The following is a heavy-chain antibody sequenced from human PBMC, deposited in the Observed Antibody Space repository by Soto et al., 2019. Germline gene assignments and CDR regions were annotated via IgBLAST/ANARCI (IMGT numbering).Heavy chain of an antibody. J-gene: IGHJ4*02. V-gene: IGHV3-15*07. Sequence: GGSLRLSCTVSGITFRNAWITWVRQVPGKGLEWVGRIKSKSDGGTTDYAAPVKGRFSISRGDSKDTVYVQMNSLKSEDIGVYYCTTDLRVGHNNHRSGYIDYWGQGTLVTVSS. CDR3: TTDLRVGHNNHRSGYIDY. D-gene: IGHD3-22*01. CDR2: IKSKSDGGTT. CDR1: GITFRNAW.